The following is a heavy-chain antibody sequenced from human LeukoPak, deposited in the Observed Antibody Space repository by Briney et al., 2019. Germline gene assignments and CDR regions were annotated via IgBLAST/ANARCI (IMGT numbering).Heavy chain of an antibody. Sequence: GESLQISCKGSGYSFTSYWIGWVRQMPGKGLEWMGIIYPGDSDTRYSPSFQGQVTISADKSISTAYLQWSSLKASDTAMYYCARLSGTYCSSTSCYSNWFDPWGQGTLVTVSS. CDR3: ARLSGTYCSSTSCYSNWFDP. D-gene: IGHD2-2*02. J-gene: IGHJ5*02. V-gene: IGHV5-51*01. CDR2: IYPGDSDT. CDR1: GYSFTSYW.